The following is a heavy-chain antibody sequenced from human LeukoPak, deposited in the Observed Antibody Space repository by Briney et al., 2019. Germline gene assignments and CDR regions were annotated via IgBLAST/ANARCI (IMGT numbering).Heavy chain of an antibody. D-gene: IGHD2-2*02. CDR2: FDPEDGET. CDR3: ATVSFRCSSPSCYRGEFDY. V-gene: IGHV1-24*01. CDR1: GYTLTELS. J-gene: IGHJ4*02. Sequence: ASVKVSCKVSGYTLTELSMHWVRQAPGKGLEWMGGFDPEDGETIYAQKFQGKVTMTEATSTDTAYMELRSLRSEDTAVYYCATVSFRCSSPSCYRGEFDYWGQGTLVTVSS.